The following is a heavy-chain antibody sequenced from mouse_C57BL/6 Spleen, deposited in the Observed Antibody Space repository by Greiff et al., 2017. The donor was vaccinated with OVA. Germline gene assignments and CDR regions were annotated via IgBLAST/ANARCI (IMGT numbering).Heavy chain of an antibody. D-gene: IGHD1-1*01. CDR1: GYTFTSYG. CDR2: IYLGNGYT. Sequence: VQLQQPGTELVRPGSSVKLSCKTSGYTFTSYGMHWVKQRPGQGLEWIGYIYLGNGYTDYNEKFKGKATLTADTSSSTAYMHLSSLTSEDSAIYFCARDYGSSQGDFGDGGQGTTLTVS. V-gene: IGHV1-58*01. CDR3: ARDYGSSQGDFGD. J-gene: IGHJ2*01.